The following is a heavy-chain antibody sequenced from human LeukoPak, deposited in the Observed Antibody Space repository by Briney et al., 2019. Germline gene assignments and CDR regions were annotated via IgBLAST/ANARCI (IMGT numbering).Heavy chain of an antibody. V-gene: IGHV1-2*02. CDR3: ARDAYDILPGYPSDMDV. CDR1: GDTFTDYY. J-gene: IGHJ6*03. Sequence: ASVKVSCKASGDTFTDYYIHWVRQAPGQGLEWRGWVNPNSVGTNYAQKFQGRVTMTRDTSISTAYMELSRLRSDDTAVYYCARDAYDILPGYPSDMDVWGKGTTVTVSS. D-gene: IGHD3-9*01. CDR2: VNPNSVGT.